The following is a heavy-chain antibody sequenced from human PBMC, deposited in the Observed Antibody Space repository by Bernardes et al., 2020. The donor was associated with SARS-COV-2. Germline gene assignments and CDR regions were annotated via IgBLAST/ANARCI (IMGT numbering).Heavy chain of an antibody. CDR3: ARDPRRWLQLEGAGYFDY. V-gene: IGHV4-59*11. CDR1: GGSISSHY. J-gene: IGHJ4*02. Sequence: LSLTCTVSGGSISSHYWSWIRQPPGKGLEWIGYIYYSGSTNYNPSLKSRVTISVDTSKNQFSLKLSSVTAADTAVYYCARDPRRWLQLEGAGYFDYWGQGTLVTVSS. CDR2: IYYSGST. D-gene: IGHD5-12*01.